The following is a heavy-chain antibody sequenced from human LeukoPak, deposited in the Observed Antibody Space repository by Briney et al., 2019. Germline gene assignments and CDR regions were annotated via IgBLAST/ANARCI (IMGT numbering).Heavy chain of an antibody. V-gene: IGHV5-51*01. CDR3: AKEFNRGLPDY. J-gene: IGHJ4*02. CDR2: IYPGDSDT. CDR1: GDSFTTYW. D-gene: IGHD2-21*01. Sequence: GESLKISCKGSGDSFTTYWIAWVRQMPGKGLEWMGIIYPGDSDTRYSPSFQGQVTISADKSISTAYLQWSSLRAEDTAVYYCAKEFNRGLPDYWGQGTLVTVPS.